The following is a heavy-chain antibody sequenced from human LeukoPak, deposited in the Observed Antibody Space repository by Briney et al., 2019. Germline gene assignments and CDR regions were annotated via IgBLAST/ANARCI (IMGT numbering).Heavy chain of an antibody. CDR1: GGTFSSYA. J-gene: IGHJ6*03. CDR2: IIPIFGTA. V-gene: IGHV1-69*05. Sequence: GSSVKVSCKASGGTFSSYAISWVRQAPGQGLEWMGGIIPIFGTANYAQKFQGRVTITTDESTSTAYMELSSLRSEDTAVYYCASRYDILTGSAQNYYYYVDVWGKGTTVTVSS. CDR3: ASRYDILTGSAQNYYYYVDV. D-gene: IGHD3-9*01.